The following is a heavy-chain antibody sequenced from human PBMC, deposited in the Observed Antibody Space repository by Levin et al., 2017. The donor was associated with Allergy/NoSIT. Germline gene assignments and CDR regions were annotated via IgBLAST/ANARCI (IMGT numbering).Heavy chain of an antibody. CDR3: AREVGQGDFDY. J-gene: IGHJ4*02. V-gene: IGHV3-66*02. Sequence: ETLSLTCAASGFTVSSNYMSWVRQAPGKGLEWVSVIYSGGSTYYADSVKGRFTISRDNSKNTLYLQMNSLRAEDTAVYYCAREVGQGDFDYWGQGTLVTVSS. D-gene: IGHD1-26*01. CDR1: GFTVSSNY. CDR2: IYSGGST.